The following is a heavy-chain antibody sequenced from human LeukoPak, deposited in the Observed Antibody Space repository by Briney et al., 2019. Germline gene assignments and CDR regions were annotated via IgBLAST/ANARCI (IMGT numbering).Heavy chain of an antibody. D-gene: IGHD4-17*01. CDR2: IWYDGSNK. J-gene: IGHJ4*02. V-gene: IGHV3-33*01. Sequence: GGSLRLSCEASGFTFSSYGRHWVRQAPGKGLEWGAVIWYDGSNKYYADSVKGRFTISRDNSKNTLYLQMNRLTAEDTAVYYCARGMPGSTVTTSGVFEYSGQGNLVTVSP. CDR3: ARGMPGSTVTTSGVFEY. CDR1: GFTFSSYG.